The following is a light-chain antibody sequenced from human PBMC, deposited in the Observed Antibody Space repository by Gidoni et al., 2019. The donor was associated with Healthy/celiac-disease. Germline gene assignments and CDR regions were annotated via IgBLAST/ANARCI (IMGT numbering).Light chain of an antibody. Sequence: DIQMTQSPSSLSASVGDRVTITCRASQSSSSYLNWYQQKPGKAPKLLIYAASSLQSGVPSRFSGRGSGTDFTLTISCLQSEDFATYYCQQYYSYPRTFGQGTKLEIK. CDR1: QSSSSY. CDR2: AAS. J-gene: IGKJ2*01. V-gene: IGKV1-39*01. CDR3: QQYYSYPRT.